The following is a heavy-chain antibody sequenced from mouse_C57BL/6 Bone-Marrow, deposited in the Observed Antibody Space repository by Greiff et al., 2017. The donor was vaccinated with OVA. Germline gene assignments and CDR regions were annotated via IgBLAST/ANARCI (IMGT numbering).Heavy chain of an antibody. CDR3: ARALLLRFLYYAMDY. J-gene: IGHJ4*01. Sequence: EVKLVESGGGLVKPGGSLKLSCAASGFTFSSYAMSWVRQTPEKRLEWVATISDGGSYTYYPDNAKGRFTISRDNAKNHLYLQMSHLKSEDTAMYYCARALLLRFLYYAMDYWGQGTSVTVSS. CDR2: ISDGGSYT. V-gene: IGHV5-4*03. D-gene: IGHD1-1*01. CDR1: GFTFSSYA.